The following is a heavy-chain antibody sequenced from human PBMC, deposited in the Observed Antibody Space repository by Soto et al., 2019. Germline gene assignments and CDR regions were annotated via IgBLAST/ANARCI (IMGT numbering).Heavy chain of an antibody. CDR3: AILAYCGGDCSLPFDY. D-gene: IGHD2-21*02. CDR1: GFTFSSYS. CDR2: ISSSGSYI. V-gene: IGHV3-21*01. J-gene: IGHJ4*02. Sequence: GGSLRLSCAASGFTFSSYSMNWVRQAPGKGLEWVSSISSSGSYIYYADSVKGRFTISRDNAKNSLYLQMNSLRAEDTAVYYCAILAYCGGDCSLPFDYWGQGTLVTVSS.